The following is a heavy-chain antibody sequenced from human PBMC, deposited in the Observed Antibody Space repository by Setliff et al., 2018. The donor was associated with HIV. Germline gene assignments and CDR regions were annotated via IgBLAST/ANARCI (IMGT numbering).Heavy chain of an antibody. Sequence: PSETLSLTCTVSGGSLKNYYWSWIRQSPEKGLEWIGYIYYSGDTNYNPSLRSRVTISVDTSQNRFYLRLTSVTAADTGVYFCARGRQDSYHDSTSYYWGDAFEIWGQVTRVTVSS. CDR2: IYYSGDT. J-gene: IGHJ3*02. CDR1: GGSLKNYY. CDR3: ARGRQDSYHDSTSYYWGDAFEI. V-gene: IGHV4-59*01. D-gene: IGHD3-22*01.